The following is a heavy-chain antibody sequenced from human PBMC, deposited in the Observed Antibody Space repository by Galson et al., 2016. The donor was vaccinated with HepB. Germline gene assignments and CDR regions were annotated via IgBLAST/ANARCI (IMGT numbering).Heavy chain of an antibody. CDR3: VRSDSGSYTD. CDR2: IWNDGSHE. Sequence: SLRLSCAASGFSFSVYGMNWVRQAPGKGLEWVSTIWNDGSHESYADSVKGRFVISRDNSRNMLYLQMNSLRVEDTAVYYCVRSDSGSYTDWGQGTQVIVSS. J-gene: IGHJ4*02. D-gene: IGHD1-26*01. V-gene: IGHV3-33*01. CDR1: GFSFSVYG.